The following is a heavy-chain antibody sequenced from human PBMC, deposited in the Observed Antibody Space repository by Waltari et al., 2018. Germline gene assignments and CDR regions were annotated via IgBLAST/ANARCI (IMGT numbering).Heavy chain of an antibody. V-gene: IGHV3-21*06. CDR2: ISGSGTYI. CDR1: GFAFRHSN. D-gene: IGHD3-3*01. CDR3: ARENLGVIIFHYYFMDV. J-gene: IGHJ6*03. Sequence: EVQLVESGGGLVKPGGSLRLSCAASGFAFRHSNMKCVRQAPGKGLEWVSSISGSGTYIYYSDSVKGRFTISRDNAKNSLFLQMNSLRAEDTAVYYCARENLGVIIFHYYFMDVWGKGTTVTISS.